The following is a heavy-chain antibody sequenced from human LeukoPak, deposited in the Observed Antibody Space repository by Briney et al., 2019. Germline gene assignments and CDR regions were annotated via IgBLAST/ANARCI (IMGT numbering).Heavy chain of an antibody. CDR2: IYSGGST. CDR3: ARQGPLTTAVTTRTNPFDY. CDR1: GFSVSSKY. J-gene: IGHJ4*02. Sequence: GGSLRLSCAASGFSVSSKYMSWVRQAPGKGLEWVSVIYSGGSTYYADSVKGRFTISRDNSKNTVYLQMNSLRAEDTAVYYCARQGPLTTAVTTRTNPFDYWGQGTLVTVSS. D-gene: IGHD4-11*01. V-gene: IGHV3-53*01.